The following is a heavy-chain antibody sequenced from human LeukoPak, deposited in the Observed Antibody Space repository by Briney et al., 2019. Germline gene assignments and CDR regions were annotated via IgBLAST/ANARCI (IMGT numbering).Heavy chain of an antibody. CDR1: GGTFSSYA. D-gene: IGHD6-19*01. CDR2: IIPIFGTA. CDR3: ARDRSSGWTHNWFDP. V-gene: IGHV1-69*05. J-gene: IGHJ5*02. Sequence: ASVKVSCKASGGTFSSYAISWVRQAPGQGLELMGRIIPIFGTANYAQKFQGRATITTDESTSTAYMELSSLRSEDTALYYCARDRSSGWTHNWFDPWGQGTLVTVSS.